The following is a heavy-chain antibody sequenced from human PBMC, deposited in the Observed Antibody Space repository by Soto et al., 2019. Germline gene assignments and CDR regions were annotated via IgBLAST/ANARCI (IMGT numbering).Heavy chain of an antibody. J-gene: IGHJ4*02. CDR1: GFTFSSYG. Sequence: QVQLVESGGGVVQPGRSPRLSCAASGFTFSSYGMHWVRQAPGKGLEWVAVISDDENKKYYADSVKGRFTISRDNSKNTLYLQMNSLRAEDTAVYYCAKDDYGLSYWGQGTLVTVSS. V-gene: IGHV3-30*18. CDR3: AKDDYGLSY. CDR2: ISDDENKK. D-gene: IGHD4-17*01.